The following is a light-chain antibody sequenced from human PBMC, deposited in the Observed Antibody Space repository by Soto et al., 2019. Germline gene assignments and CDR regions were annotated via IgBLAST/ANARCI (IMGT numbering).Light chain of an antibody. V-gene: IGKV3-15*01. CDR2: FAS. CDR1: QSVTTS. Sequence: EIVMTQSPATLSVSPGESATLSCRASQSVTTSLAWYQQKTGQAPRLLISFASTRATGIPARFSGSRSGTEFTLTISSLQSEDSAVYYCQQFHNWPPTFGQGTKVEIK. CDR3: QQFHNWPPT. J-gene: IGKJ1*01.